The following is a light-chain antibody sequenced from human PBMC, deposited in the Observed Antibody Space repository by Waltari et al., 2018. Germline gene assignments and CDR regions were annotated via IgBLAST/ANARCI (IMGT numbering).Light chain of an antibody. CDR2: GAS. J-gene: IGKJ3*01. V-gene: IGKV3-20*01. Sequence: ETVLTQSPGTLSLSPGERATLSCRASQSVRSSYLAWYQQKPGQAPRLLNYGASSRATGIPDRFSGSRSGTDFTLTISRLEPEDFAVYYCQQYVNTRLTFGPGTKVDIK. CDR1: QSVRSSY. CDR3: QQYVNTRLT.